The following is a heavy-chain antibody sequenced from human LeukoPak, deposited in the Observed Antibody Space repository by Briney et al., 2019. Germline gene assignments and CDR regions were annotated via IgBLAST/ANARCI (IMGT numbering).Heavy chain of an antibody. D-gene: IGHD1-26*01. CDR3: ATQVGTTTQYFDY. J-gene: IGHJ4*02. V-gene: IGHV3-23*01. CDR2: ISGGGRST. Sequence: GSLRLSCAASGFTFNNYAMSWVRQAPGKGLEWVSGISGGGRSTYYADSVKGHFTISRDNSKNTLYLQMDSLRAEDTAVYYCATQVGTTTQYFDYWGQGTLVTVSS. CDR1: GFTFNNYA.